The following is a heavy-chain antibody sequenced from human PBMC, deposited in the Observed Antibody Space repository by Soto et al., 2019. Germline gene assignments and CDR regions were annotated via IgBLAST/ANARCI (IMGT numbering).Heavy chain of an antibody. CDR1: GFTVISNY. D-gene: IGHD6-13*01. Sequence: GGSLRLSCAASGFTVISNYMSWVRQAPGKGLEWVSVIYSGGSTYYADSVEGRFTISRDNSKNTLYLQMNSLRAEDTAVYYCARSQHSSSLPGFDYSGQGTLVTVSS. CDR3: ARSQHSSSLPGFDY. J-gene: IGHJ4*02. CDR2: IYSGGST. V-gene: IGHV3-66*01.